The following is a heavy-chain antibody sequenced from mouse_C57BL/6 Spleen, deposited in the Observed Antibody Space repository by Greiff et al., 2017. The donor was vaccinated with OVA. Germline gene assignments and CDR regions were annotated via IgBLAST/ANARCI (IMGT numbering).Heavy chain of an antibody. J-gene: IGHJ3*01. D-gene: IGHD1-1*01. CDR1: GYTFTSSW. CDR2: IDPSDSYT. V-gene: IGHV1-69*01. CDR3: ATGVVPFAY. Sequence: QVQLQQPGAELVMPGASVKLSCKASGYTFTSSWMHWVKQRPGQGLEWIGEIDPSDSYTNYNQKFKGKSTLTVDKSSSTAYMQLSSLTSEDSAVYYCATGVVPFAYWGQGTLVTVSA.